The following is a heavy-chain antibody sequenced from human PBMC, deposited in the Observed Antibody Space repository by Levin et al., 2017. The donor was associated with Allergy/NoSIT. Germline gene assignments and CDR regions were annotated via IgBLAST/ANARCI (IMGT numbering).Heavy chain of an antibody. D-gene: IGHD4-17*01. CDR2: ISGGGGST. CDR1: GFTLSTYA. CDR3: AKSLYGGLDY. V-gene: IGHV3-23*01. J-gene: IGHJ4*02. Sequence: LSLTCAASGFTLSTYAMSWVRQAPGKGLEWVSGISGGGGSTRYADSVKGRFTISRDNSKNTVHLQMNSLRAEDTALYYCAKSLYGGLDYWGQGTLVTVSS.